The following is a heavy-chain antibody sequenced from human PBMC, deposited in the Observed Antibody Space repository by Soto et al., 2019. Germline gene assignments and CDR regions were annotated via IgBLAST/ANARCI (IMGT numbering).Heavy chain of an antibody. D-gene: IGHD3-22*01. J-gene: IGHJ5*02. V-gene: IGHV4-34*01. Sequence: PSETLSLTCAVYGGSFSGYYWSWIRQPPGKGLEWIGEINHSGSTNYNPSLKSRVTISVDTSKNQFSLKLGSVTAADTAVYYCARGVSSGYYYDSSGLGDWFDPWGQGTLVTVSS. CDR3: ARGVSSGYYYDSSGLGDWFDP. CDR1: GGSFSGYY. CDR2: INHSGST.